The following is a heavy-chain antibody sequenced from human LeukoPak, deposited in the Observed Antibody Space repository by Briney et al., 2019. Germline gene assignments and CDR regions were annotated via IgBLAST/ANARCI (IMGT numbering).Heavy chain of an antibody. CDR2: IYSGGST. J-gene: IGHJ4*02. Sequence: PGGSLRLSCAASGFTVSSNYMSWVRQAPGKGLEWVSVIYSGGSTYYADSVKGRFTISRDNSKNTLYLQMNSLRAEDTAVYYCARCGQYYDLWSGYSGDYYFDYWGQGTLVTVSS. V-gene: IGHV3-53*01. CDR1: GFTVSSNY. CDR3: ARCGQYYDLWSGYSGDYYFDY. D-gene: IGHD3-3*01.